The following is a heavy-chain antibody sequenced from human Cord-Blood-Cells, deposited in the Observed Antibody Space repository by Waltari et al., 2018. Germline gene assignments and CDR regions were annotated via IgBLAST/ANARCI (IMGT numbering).Heavy chain of an antibody. CDR1: GYTLTELS. D-gene: IGHD1-7*01. V-gene: IGHV1-24*01. Sequence: QVQRVQSGAEVKKPGASVKVSCKVSGYTLTELSMHWVRMAPGKGLEWMGGDETEDGETTYGGKCQGRGTMTGDTSADTAYMGLSSLRSEDTAGEYCATDREYNGDSKEGNWCDPWGQGTLVTVS. CDR3: ATDREYNGDSKEGNWCDP. J-gene: IGHJ5*02. CDR2: DETEDGET.